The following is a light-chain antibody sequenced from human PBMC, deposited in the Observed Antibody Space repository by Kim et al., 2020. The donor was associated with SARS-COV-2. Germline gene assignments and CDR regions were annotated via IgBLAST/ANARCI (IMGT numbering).Light chain of an antibody. CDR3: QQYASSPTT. CDR2: DAS. J-gene: IGKJ4*01. Sequence: PGERATLSCRASQTVSTSYLAWYQQKPGQAPRLLINDASRRATGIPDRFSGSGSGTDFTLTISRLEPEDFAVYYCQQYASSPTTFGGGTKVE. V-gene: IGKV3-20*01. CDR1: QTVSTSY.